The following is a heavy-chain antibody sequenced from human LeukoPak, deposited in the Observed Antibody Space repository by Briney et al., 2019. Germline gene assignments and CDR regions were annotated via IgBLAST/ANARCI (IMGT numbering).Heavy chain of an antibody. Sequence: GSLRLSCAASGFTFSSYSMNWVRQPPGKGLEWIGEINHSGSTNYNPSLKSRVTISVDTSKNQFSLKLSSVTAADTAVYYCARRGGYCSSTSCYTWIPNWFDPWGQGTLVTVSS. D-gene: IGHD2-2*02. CDR1: GFTFSSYS. CDR3: ARRGGYCSSTSCYTWIPNWFDP. J-gene: IGHJ5*02. CDR2: INHSGST. V-gene: IGHV4-34*01.